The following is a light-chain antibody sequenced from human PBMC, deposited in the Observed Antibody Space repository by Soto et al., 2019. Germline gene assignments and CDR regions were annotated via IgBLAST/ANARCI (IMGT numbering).Light chain of an antibody. Sequence: QSVLTQPPSASGTPGQRVTVSCSGSSSNIASNTVNWYQQLPGTAPKLLIYSNDQRPSGVPDRFSASKSGTSASLAISGLQSEDEADYYCSSYTTSSTLVFGGGTKVTVL. CDR3: SSYTTSSTLV. V-gene: IGLV1-44*01. J-gene: IGLJ3*02. CDR1: SSNIASNT. CDR2: SND.